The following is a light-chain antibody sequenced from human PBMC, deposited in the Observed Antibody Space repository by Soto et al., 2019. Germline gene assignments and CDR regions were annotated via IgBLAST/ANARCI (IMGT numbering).Light chain of an antibody. J-gene: IGLJ3*02. CDR3: SSYRAYSTLWV. CDR1: GSDVGNYNY. V-gene: IGLV2-14*01. Sequence: QSVLTQPASVSGSPGQSITISCTGTGSDVGNYNYVSWYQQYPGKAPKLMIYAVSNRPSGVSNRFSGSKSGNTASLTISGLQAEDEAEYYCSSYRAYSTLWVFGGGTKVTVL. CDR2: AVS.